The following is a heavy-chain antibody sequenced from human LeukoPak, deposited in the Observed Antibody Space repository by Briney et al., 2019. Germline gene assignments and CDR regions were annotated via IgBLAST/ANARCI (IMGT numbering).Heavy chain of an antibody. D-gene: IGHD4/OR15-4a*01. V-gene: IGHV3-66*01. J-gene: IGHJ4*02. CDR2: IYSDGRT. CDR1: GFTFSSYV. Sequence: GGSLRLSCAASGFTFSSYVMSWVRQAPGKGLEWVSVIYSDGRTYYADSVKGRFTISRDNSKNTVYLQMNGLRAEDTALYYCARDANTRNWGQGTLVTVSS. CDR3: ARDANTRN.